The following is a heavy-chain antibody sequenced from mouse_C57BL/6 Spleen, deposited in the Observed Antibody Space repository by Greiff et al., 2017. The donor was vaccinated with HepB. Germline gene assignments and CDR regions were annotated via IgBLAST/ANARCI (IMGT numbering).Heavy chain of an antibody. V-gene: IGHV1-64*01. CDR1: GYTFTSYW. CDR3: ARTPPYGNYPYWYFDV. CDR2: IHPNSGST. J-gene: IGHJ1*03. D-gene: IGHD2-1*01. Sequence: QVQLQQPGAELVKPGASVKLSCKASGYTFTSYWMHWVKQRPGQGLEWIGMIHPNSGSTNYNEKFKSKATLTVDKSSSTAYMQLSSLTSEDSAVYYCARTPPYGNYPYWYFDVWGTGTTVTVSS.